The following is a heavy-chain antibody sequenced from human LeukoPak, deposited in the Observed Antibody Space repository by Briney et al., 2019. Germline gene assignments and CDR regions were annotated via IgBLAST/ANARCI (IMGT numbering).Heavy chain of an antibody. CDR3: ARLRGVPAATGYYYYYMDV. CDR2: INPNSGGT. V-gene: IGHV1-2*02. D-gene: IGHD2-2*01. Sequence: ASVKVSCQASGYTFTGYYMHWVRQAPGKGLEWMGLINPNSGGTNYAQNFQGRVTMTRDTSISTAYMWLSRLRSDDTAVYYCARLRGVPAATGYYYYYMDVWGKGTTVTVSS. J-gene: IGHJ6*03. CDR1: GYTFTGYY.